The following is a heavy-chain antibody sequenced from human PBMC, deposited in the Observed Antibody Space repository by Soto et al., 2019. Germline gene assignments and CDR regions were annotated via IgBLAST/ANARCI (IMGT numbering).Heavy chain of an antibody. CDR2: IWYDGNNK. J-gene: IGHJ4*02. CDR1: GFTFSTYG. D-gene: IGHD2-21*01. V-gene: IGHV3-33*01. Sequence: QVQLVESGGGVVQPGGSLRLSCAASGFTFSTYGMHWVRQALGKGLEWVAVIWYDGNNKYYADSVKGRFTISRDNSNNTLYVQMTSLRAEDTAVYYCARGLHSLFDYWGQGTLVTVSS. CDR3: ARGLHSLFDY.